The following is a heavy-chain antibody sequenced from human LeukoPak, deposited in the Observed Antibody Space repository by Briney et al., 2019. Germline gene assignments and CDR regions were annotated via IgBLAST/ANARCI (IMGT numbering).Heavy chain of an antibody. V-gene: IGHV4-59*01. CDR3: ARGPAFDI. CDR2: IYYSGST. J-gene: IGHJ3*02. CDR1: GGSISSYY. Sequence: SETLSLTCTVSGGSISSYYWSWIRQPPGRGLEWIGYIYYSGSTNYNPSLKSRVTISVDTSKNQFSLKLSSVTAADTAVYYCARGPAFDIWGQGTMVTVSS.